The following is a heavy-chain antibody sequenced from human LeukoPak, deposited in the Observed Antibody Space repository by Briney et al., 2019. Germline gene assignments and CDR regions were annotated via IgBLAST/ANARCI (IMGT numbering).Heavy chain of an antibody. Sequence: GGSLRLSCAASGFTFSRYWMNWVRQTPGKGVEWVSGISETGGTTFYADSVKGRFTISRDNSKNTLYVQMNRLRAEDTAVYYCVKDYGPKQLVFFEYWGQGTLVTVSS. D-gene: IGHD6-13*01. V-gene: IGHV3-23*01. CDR1: GFTFSRYW. CDR2: ISETGGTT. CDR3: VKDYGPKQLVFFEY. J-gene: IGHJ4*02.